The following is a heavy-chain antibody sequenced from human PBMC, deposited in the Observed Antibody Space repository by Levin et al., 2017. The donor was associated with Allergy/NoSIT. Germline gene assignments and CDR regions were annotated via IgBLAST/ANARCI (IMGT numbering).Heavy chain of an antibody. CDR3: ARIRTRYYYDSSGSTGRAFDI. CDR2: IIPIFGTA. CDR1: GGTFSSYA. Sequence: ASVKVSCKASGGTFSSYAISWVRQAPGQGLEWMGGIIPIFGTANYAQKFQGRVTITADESTSTAYMELSSLRSEDTAVYYCARIRTRYYYDSSGSTGRAFDIWGQGTMVTVSS. V-gene: IGHV1-69*13. D-gene: IGHD3-22*01. J-gene: IGHJ3*02.